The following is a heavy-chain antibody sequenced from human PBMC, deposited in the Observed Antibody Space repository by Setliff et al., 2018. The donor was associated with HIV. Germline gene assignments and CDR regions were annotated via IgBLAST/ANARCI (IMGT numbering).Heavy chain of an antibody. Sequence: AAVKVSCKASGYTFTGYYLHWVRQAPGQGLEWMGWIDPNSGDTNYEQKFQGRVSMTRDTSISTVYMELSSLRSDDTAVYYCARAAGYSSSWHRYAFEIWGQGTMVTVSS. V-gene: IGHV1-2*02. D-gene: IGHD6-13*01. CDR1: GYTFTGYY. J-gene: IGHJ3*02. CDR2: IDPNSGDT. CDR3: ARAAGYSSSWHRYAFEI.